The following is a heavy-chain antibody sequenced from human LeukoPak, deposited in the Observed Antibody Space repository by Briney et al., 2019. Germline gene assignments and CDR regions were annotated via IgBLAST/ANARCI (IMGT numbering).Heavy chain of an antibody. CDR1: GFTFSSYA. CDR2: ISGSGGST. D-gene: IGHD7-27*01. V-gene: IGHV3-23*01. J-gene: IGHJ4*02. Sequence: GSLRLSCAASGFTFSSYAMSWVRPAPGKGLEWVSAISGSGGSTYYADSVKGRFTISRDNSKNTLYLQMNSLRAEDTAVYYCAKAQTGDLSPGDYWGQGTLVTVSS. CDR3: AKAQTGDLSPGDY.